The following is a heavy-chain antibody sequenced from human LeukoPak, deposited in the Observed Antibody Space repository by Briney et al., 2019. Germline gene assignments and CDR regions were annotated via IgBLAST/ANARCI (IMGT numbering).Heavy chain of an antibody. J-gene: IGHJ6*03. CDR3: ASTKSGYSSGWPRNYYYYMDV. Sequence: SETLSLTCTVSGGSISSGSYYWSWIRQPAGKWLEWIGRIYTSGSTNYNPSLKSRVTISVDTSKNQFSLKLSSVTAADTAVYYCASTKSGYSSGWPRNYYYYMDVWGKGTTVTVSS. CDR1: GGSISSGSYY. D-gene: IGHD6-19*01. CDR2: IYTSGST. V-gene: IGHV4-61*02.